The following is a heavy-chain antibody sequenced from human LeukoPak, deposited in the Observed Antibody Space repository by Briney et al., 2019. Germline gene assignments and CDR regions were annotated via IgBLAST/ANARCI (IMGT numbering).Heavy chain of an antibody. V-gene: IGHV3-43*02. D-gene: IGHD5/OR15-5a*01. J-gene: IGHJ4*02. CDR2: TT. CDR3: ARDHVYGGADY. Sequence: PGGSLRLSCAASGFTFSNCAMNWVRQAPGKGLEWVSLTTYFADSVKGRFTISRDNSKSSLFLQMNSLRTEDTALYYCARDHVYGGADYWGQGTLVTVSS. CDR1: GFTFSNCA.